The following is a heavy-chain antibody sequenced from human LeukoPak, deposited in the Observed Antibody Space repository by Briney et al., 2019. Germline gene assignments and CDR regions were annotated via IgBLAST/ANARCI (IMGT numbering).Heavy chain of an antibody. CDR3: ARGGYYYGSGSYYRIPSSWFDP. CDR1: GGPFSGYY. D-gene: IGHD3-10*01. CDR2: INHSGST. V-gene: IGHV4-34*01. Sequence: PSETLSLTCAVYGGPFSGYYWSWIRQPPGKGLEWIGEINHSGSTNYNPSLKSRVTISVDTSKNQFSLKLSSVTAADTAVYYCARGGYYYGSGSYYRIPSSWFDPWGQGTLVTVSS. J-gene: IGHJ5*02.